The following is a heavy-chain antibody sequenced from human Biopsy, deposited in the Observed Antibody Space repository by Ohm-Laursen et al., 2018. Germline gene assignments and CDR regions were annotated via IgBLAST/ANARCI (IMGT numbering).Heavy chain of an antibody. CDR3: SRDPKVGSKADGMDV. CDR2: IWLDGSNE. Sequence: SLSLSFASSGSTFSVYAMYWACQGPGTGQELVSIIWLDGSNEYYEDPVKGRFTISRDNSKNTVFLQMSSLIAEDTGVYYCSRDPKVGSKADGMDVWGQGTTVTVSS. J-gene: IGHJ6*02. D-gene: IGHD3-10*01. CDR1: GSTFSVYA. V-gene: IGHV3-33*01.